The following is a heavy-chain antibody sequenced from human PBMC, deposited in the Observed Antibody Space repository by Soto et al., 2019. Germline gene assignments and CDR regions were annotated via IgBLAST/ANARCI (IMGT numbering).Heavy chain of an antibody. CDR2: IYSSGGT. CDR3: ASLRLWFGESPGFWFDP. J-gene: IGHJ5*02. CDR1: GGSISSTSYN. V-gene: IGHV4-39*02. D-gene: IGHD3-10*01. Sequence: QLQLQESGPGLVEPSETLSLTCSVSGGSISSTSYNWGWIRQPPGKGLEWIANIYSSGGTYYNPSLKSRVTISLDTSKNHFSLRLNSVTAADTAVYYCASLRLWFGESPGFWFDPWGQGTLVTVSS.